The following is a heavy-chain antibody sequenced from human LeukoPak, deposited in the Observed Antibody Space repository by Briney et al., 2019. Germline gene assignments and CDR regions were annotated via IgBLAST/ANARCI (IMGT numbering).Heavy chain of an antibody. D-gene: IGHD2-15*01. CDR2: IRAYNGNT. Sequence: GASVKLSCTASGYTVSSYGITWMLMAPGQGLGWMGWIRAYNGNTTYAQKPQGRGAMTTDKATNTAYMERRTLRSDDAAVYYCARGGANCSGGRCPRNWFDPWGQGTPVTVSS. V-gene: IGHV1-18*01. CDR1: GYTVSSYG. J-gene: IGHJ5*02. CDR3: ARGGANCSGGRCPRNWFDP.